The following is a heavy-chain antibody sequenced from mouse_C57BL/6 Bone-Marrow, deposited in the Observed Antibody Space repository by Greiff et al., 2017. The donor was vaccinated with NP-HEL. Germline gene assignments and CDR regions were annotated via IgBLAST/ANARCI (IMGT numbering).Heavy chain of an antibody. CDR2: IYPGNSDT. D-gene: IGHD1-1*01. V-gene: IGHV1-5*01. Sequence: EVQLQQSGTVLARPGASVKMSCKTSGYTFTSYWMHWVKQRPGQGLEWIGAIYPGNSDTSYNQKFKGKAKLTAVTSASTAYMELSSLTNEDSAVYYCTGHYYGSSYDYYAMDYWGKGTSVTVSS. CDR1: GYTFTSYW. CDR3: TGHYYGSSYDYYAMDY. J-gene: IGHJ4*01.